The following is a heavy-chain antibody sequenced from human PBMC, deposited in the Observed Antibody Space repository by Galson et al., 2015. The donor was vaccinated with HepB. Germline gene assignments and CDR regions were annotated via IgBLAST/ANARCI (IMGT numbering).Heavy chain of an antibody. V-gene: IGHV3-30*18. CDR2: ISSDGSNK. CDR3: AKGSSGWYPWFGS. Sequence: SLRLSCAASGFTFNDYGMHWVRHTPGKGLEWVALISSDGSNKFYADSVKGRFTISRDNSKNTLYLQMNSLRAEDTAVYYCAKGSSGWYPWFGSWGQGGLVTVSS. CDR1: GFTFNDYG. J-gene: IGHJ5*01. D-gene: IGHD6-19*01.